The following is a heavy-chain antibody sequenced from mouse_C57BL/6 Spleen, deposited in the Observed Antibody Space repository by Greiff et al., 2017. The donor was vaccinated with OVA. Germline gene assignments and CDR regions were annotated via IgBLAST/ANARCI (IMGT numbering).Heavy chain of an antibody. CDR1: GFTFSSYA. J-gene: IGHJ2*01. CDR3: ARDGYYSNDFDY. V-gene: IGHV5-4*01. CDR2: ISDGGSYT. Sequence: EVQLQQSGGGLVKPGGSLKLSCAASGFTFSSYAMSWVRQTPEKRLEWVATISDGGSYTYYPDNVKGRFTISRDNAKNNLYLQMSHLKSEDTAMYYCARDGYYSNDFDYWGQGTTLTVSS. D-gene: IGHD2-5*01.